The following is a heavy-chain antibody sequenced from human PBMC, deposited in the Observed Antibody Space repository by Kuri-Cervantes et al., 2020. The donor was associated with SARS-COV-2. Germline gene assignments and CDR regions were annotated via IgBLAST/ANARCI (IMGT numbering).Heavy chain of an antibody. CDR3: ADCSSTSCYTMSYFDY. V-gene: IGHV4-39*07. Sequence: GSLRLSCTVSGGSISSSSYYWSWIRQPPGKGLEWIGEINHSGSTNYNPSLKSRVTISVGTSNSQFSLRLTSVTAADTAVYYCADCSSTSCYTMSYFDYWGQGTLVTDSS. CDR2: INHSGST. J-gene: IGHJ4*02. D-gene: IGHD2-2*02. CDR1: GGSISSSSYY.